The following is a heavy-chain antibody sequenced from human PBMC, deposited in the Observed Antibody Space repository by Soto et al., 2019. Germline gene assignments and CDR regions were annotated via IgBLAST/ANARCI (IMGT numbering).Heavy chain of an antibody. CDR1: GWTLNSDC. CDR2: IIPIFGTA. J-gene: IGHJ4*02. Sequence: PVKVSRKASGWTLNSDCFLWVGQVHGQGLEWMGGIIPIFGTANYAQKFQGRVTITADKSTSTAYMELSSLRSEDTAVYYCARRDYYDSSGYYSWGQGTLVTVSS. V-gene: IGHV1-69*06. D-gene: IGHD3-22*01. CDR3: ARRDYYDSSGYYS.